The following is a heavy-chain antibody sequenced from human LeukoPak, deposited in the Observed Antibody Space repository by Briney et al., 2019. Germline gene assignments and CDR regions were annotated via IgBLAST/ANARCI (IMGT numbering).Heavy chain of an antibody. D-gene: IGHD5-12*01. CDR1: GFTFDDYS. CDR3: AKDRTYSGYDALDY. CDR2: ISWNSGGA. J-gene: IGHJ4*02. Sequence: GGSLRLSCAASGFTFDDYSMHWVRQAPGKGLEWVSGISWNSGGAGYADSVRGRFTISRDNAKSSLYLQMNSLRTEDTALYYCAKDRTYSGYDALDYWGQGTLVTVSS. V-gene: IGHV3-9*01.